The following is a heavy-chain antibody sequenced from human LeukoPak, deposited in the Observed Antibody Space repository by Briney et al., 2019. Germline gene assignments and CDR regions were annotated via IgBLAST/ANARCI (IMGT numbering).Heavy chain of an antibody. D-gene: IGHD3/OR15-3a*01. V-gene: IGHV3-15*01. J-gene: IGHJ4*02. CDR2: IKSKTDVGTR. CDR3: AAGTGRSDFDY. CDR1: GFTFSDAW. Sequence: GGSLRLSRAASGFTFSDAWMSWVRQAPGKGLEWVGRIKSKTDVGTRDFAALVKGRFIISRDDSKKTVYLQMASLKTEDTAVYYCAAGTGRSDFDYWGQGTLVTVSS.